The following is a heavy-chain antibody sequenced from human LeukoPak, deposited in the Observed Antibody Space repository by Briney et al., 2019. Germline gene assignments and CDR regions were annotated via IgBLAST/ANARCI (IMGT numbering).Heavy chain of an antibody. Sequence: SETLSLTCAVSGGSISSSNWWRWVLEPPGKRLEWIGGIYHSGSTNYNPSLKSRATISVDKSRNQFSLKLSSVTAADTAVYYCARDDGRGVVTPYWGPGTLVTVS. V-gene: IGHV4-4*02. J-gene: IGHJ4*02. CDR1: GGSISSSNW. CDR2: IYHSGST. D-gene: IGHD2-21*02. CDR3: ARDDGRGVVTPY.